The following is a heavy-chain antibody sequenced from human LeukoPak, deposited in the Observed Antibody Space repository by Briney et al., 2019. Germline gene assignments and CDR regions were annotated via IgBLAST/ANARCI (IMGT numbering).Heavy chain of an antibody. Sequence: SETLSLTCTVSGGSISSYYWSWIRQPAGKGLEWIGRIYTSGSTNYNPSLKSRVTMSVDTSKNQFSLKLSSVTAADTAVYYCASLENYYDSGSYPTSFDYWGQGTLVTVSS. CDR3: ASLENYYDSGSYPTSFDY. V-gene: IGHV4-4*07. CDR1: GGSISSYY. D-gene: IGHD3-10*01. CDR2: IYTSGST. J-gene: IGHJ4*02.